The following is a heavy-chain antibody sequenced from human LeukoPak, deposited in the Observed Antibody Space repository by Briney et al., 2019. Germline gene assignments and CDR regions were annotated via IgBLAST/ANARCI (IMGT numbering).Heavy chain of an antibody. D-gene: IGHD3-22*01. J-gene: IGHJ3*02. CDR1: GYTFTGYY. Sequence: ASVKVSCKASGYTFTGYYMHWVRQAPGQGLEWMGWINPNSGGTNYAQKFQGRVTMTRDTSINTAYMELSRLRSDDTAVYYCARDKSRYYYDSSDAFDIWGQGTMVTVSS. CDR3: ARDKSRYYYDSSDAFDI. V-gene: IGHV1-2*02. CDR2: INPNSGGT.